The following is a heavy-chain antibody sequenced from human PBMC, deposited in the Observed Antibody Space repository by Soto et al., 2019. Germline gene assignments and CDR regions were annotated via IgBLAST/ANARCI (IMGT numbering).Heavy chain of an antibody. Sequence: PSETLSLTCTVSRDSISPFYWGWMRQSPEKELESIGYVYYTGSTNYNPSLKRRVTISVDRSKNQFSLKLTSANAADTAVYYCARGRTVRNYADDSSDYFYFFDYWGQGTQVTVCS. D-gene: IGHD3-22*01. J-gene: IGHJ4*02. CDR3: ARGRTVRNYADDSSDYFYFFDY. CDR2: VYYTGST. CDR1: RDSISPFY. V-gene: IGHV4-59*01.